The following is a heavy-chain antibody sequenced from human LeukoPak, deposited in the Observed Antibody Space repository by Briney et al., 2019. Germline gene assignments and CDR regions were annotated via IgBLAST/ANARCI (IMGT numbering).Heavy chain of an antibody. D-gene: IGHD2/OR15-2a*01. V-gene: IGHV3-7*01. J-gene: IGHJ4*02. CDR3: ARERVTTTSFDY. CDR1: GFTFSDYY. Sequence: GGSLRLSCAASGFTFSDYYVSWIRQAPGKGLEWVANLKQDGSEKNYVDSVKGRFTISRDNAKNSLYLQMNSLRVEDTAVYYCARERVTTTSFDYWGQGVLVTVSS. CDR2: LKQDGSEK.